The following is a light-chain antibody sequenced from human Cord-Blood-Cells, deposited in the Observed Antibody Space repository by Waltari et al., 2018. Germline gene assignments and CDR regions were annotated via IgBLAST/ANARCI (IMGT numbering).Light chain of an antibody. CDR2: DVS. CDR3: SSYTSSSTYV. CDR1: SSDVGGYNS. J-gene: IGLJ1*01. V-gene: IGLV2-14*01. Sequence: QSALTQPASVSGSPGQSITISCNGTSSDVGGYNSVSWYQQHPGKAPKLMIYDVSNRPSGVSNRFSGSKSGNTASLTISGLQAEDEADYYCSSYTSSSTYVFGTGTKVTVL.